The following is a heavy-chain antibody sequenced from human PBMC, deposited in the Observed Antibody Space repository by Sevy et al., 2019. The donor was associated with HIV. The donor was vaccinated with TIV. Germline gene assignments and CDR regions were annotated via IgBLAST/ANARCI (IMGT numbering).Heavy chain of an antibody. J-gene: IGHJ3*02. V-gene: IGHV3-23*01. Sequence: GGSLRLSCKPSGFTFTSYAMSWVRQAPGKGLEWVSTIYGSGGATYAADSVKGRFTISRDNSKNTLYLQMNSLRIEDTAVYYCAGGRYDSSGPFDAFDIWGQGTMVTVSS. CDR1: GFTFTSYA. CDR3: AGGRYDSSGPFDAFDI. D-gene: IGHD3-22*01. CDR2: IYGSGGAT.